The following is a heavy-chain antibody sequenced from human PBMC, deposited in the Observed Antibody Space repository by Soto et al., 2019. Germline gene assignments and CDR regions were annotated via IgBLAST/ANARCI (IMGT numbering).Heavy chain of an antibody. D-gene: IGHD3-10*01. Sequence: EVQLLESGGGLVQPGGSLSLSCAASGFTFSSYAMSWVRQAPGKGLEWVSIIGVGGGDRYYPESVKGRFTISRDNSRDTLYLEMTSLRDEATAVYYCARVRFGELVWGQGTLVTVSS. CDR1: GFTFSSYA. J-gene: IGHJ4*02. V-gene: IGHV3-23*01. CDR2: IGVGGGDR. CDR3: ARVRFGELV.